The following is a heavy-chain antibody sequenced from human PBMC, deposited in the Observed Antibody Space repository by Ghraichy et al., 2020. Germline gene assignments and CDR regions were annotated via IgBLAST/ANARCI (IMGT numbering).Heavy chain of an antibody. V-gene: IGHV3-21*01. J-gene: IGHJ6*02. CDR2: ISSSSNYI. D-gene: IGHD3-9*01. CDR1: GFIFTSYS. Sequence: ETLSLTCAASGFIFTSYSMNWVRQAPGKGLEWVSSISSSSNYIYYADSVKGRFTTSRDNADNSLYLQMDSLRAEDTALYYCARDGDILTGERYYQGMDVWGQGTTVTVSS. CDR3: ARDGDILTGERYYQGMDV.